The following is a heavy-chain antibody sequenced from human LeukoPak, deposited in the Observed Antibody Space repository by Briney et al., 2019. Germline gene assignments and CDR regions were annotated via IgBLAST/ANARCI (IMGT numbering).Heavy chain of an antibody. CDR2: ISPHTYAT. J-gene: IGHJ4*02. Sequence: ASVTVSCKASGYTFNNFVISWGRQAPGQGLEWVGWISPHTYATRYAEKVQGRVSMTTDTSTTTVYMELRSLTSDDTAVYFCARGQSMSYWGQGTPVTVSS. V-gene: IGHV1-18*01. CDR1: GYTFNNFV. D-gene: IGHD2-8*01. CDR3: ARGQSMSY.